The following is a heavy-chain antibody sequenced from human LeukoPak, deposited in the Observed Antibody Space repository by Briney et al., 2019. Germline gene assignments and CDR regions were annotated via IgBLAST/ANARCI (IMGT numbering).Heavy chain of an antibody. J-gene: IGHJ4*02. Sequence: TGGSLRLSCAASGFTFSSYWMSWVRQAPGKGLEWVANIKQDGSEKNYVDSVKGRFTISRDNAKNSLSLRMSSLRAEDTAVYYCARESGSVTSEVDFDYWGQGTLVTVSS. CDR1: GFTFSSYW. D-gene: IGHD4-17*01. V-gene: IGHV3-7*01. CDR2: IKQDGSEK. CDR3: ARESGSVTSEVDFDY.